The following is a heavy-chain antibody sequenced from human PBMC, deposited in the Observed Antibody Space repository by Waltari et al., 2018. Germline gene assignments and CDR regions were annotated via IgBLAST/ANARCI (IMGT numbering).Heavy chain of an antibody. CDR1: GYSISSGYY. V-gene: IGHV4-38-2*02. J-gene: IGHJ4*02. CDR2: IYHSGST. D-gene: IGHD2-15*01. Sequence: QVQLQESGPGLVKPSETLSLTCTVSGYSISSGYYWGWIRQPPGKGLEWIGSIYHSGSTYYNPSLNSRVTISVDTSKNQFSLKLSSVTAADTAVYYCARVVVAADFDYWGQGTLVTVSS. CDR3: ARVVVAADFDY.